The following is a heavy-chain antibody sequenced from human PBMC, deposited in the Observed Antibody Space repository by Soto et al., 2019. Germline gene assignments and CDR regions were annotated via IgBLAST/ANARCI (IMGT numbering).Heavy chain of an antibody. Sequence: SQTLSLTCAISGDIVSSNSAAWNWIRQSPSRGLEWLGRIYYRSKWDNDYAISVESRISINPDTSRNQFSLHLNSVTPEDTAVYYCARYSSPLHQYALDIWGQGTMVTVSS. CDR2: IYYRSKWDN. CDR1: GDIVSSNSAA. CDR3: ARYSSPLHQYALDI. J-gene: IGHJ3*02. D-gene: IGHD6-13*01. V-gene: IGHV6-1*01.